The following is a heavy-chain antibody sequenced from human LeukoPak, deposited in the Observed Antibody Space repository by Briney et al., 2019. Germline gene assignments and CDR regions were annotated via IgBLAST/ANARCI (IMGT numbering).Heavy chain of an antibody. V-gene: IGHV1-69*04. CDR2: IIPILGIA. J-gene: IGHJ5*02. CDR1: GGTFSSYA. D-gene: IGHD6-13*01. Sequence: SVKVSCKASGGTFSSYAISWVRQAPGQGLEWMGRIIPILGIANYAQKFQGRVTITADKSTSTAYMELSSLRPEDTAVYCCARDGGYSSSWYISWFDPWGQGTLVTVSS. CDR3: ARDGGYSSSWYISWFDP.